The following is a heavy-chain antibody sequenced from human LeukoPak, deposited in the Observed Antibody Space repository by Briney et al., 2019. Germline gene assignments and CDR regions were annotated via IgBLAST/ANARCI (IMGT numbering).Heavy chain of an antibody. Sequence: GGSLRLSCAASGFTFSDYAMSWVRQAPGKGLEWVSAISGSGGSTYYADSVKGPFTISSDSSKNKQYLQINSLRAEDTAVDYCAKVCPRSWELVSEGCFDDWGQGTMVTVSS. D-gene: IGHD1-26*01. CDR1: GFTFSDYA. V-gene: IGHV3-23*01. J-gene: IGHJ4*02. CDR2: ISGSGGST. CDR3: AKVCPRSWELVSEGCFDD.